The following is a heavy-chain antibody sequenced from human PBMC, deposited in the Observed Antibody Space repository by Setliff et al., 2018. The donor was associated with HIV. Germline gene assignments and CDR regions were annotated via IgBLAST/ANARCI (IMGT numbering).Heavy chain of an antibody. CDR1: GGSINNYF. D-gene: IGHD1-26*01. CDR2: IYISGTT. V-gene: IGHV4-4*08. J-gene: IGHJ6*02. Sequence: SETLSLTCTVSGGSINNYFWSWIRQAPGKGLEWLGYIYISGTTNYKPSLKGRVTMFLDTSKNQFSLKLTSVTAADTAVYYCARRSIVGSTRGYYYYALDVWGQGTTVTVSS. CDR3: ARRSIVGSTRGYYYYALDV.